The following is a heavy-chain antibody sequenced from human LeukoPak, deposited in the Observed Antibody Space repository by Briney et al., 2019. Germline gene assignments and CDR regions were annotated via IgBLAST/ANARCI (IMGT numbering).Heavy chain of an antibody. CDR1: GGSISSYY. Sequence: SETLSLTCTVSGGSISSYYWNWIRQPPGKGLEWIGYIYYTGSTNYNPSLKSRVTMSVDTSKNQFSLKLSSVTAADTAVYYCARESSGWYGGYWGQGTLVTVSS. D-gene: IGHD6-19*01. CDR2: IYYTGST. J-gene: IGHJ4*02. V-gene: IGHV4-59*12. CDR3: ARESSGWYGGY.